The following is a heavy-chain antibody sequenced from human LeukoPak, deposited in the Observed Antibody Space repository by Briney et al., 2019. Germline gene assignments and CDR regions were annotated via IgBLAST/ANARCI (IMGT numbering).Heavy chain of an antibody. D-gene: IGHD3-3*01. J-gene: IGHJ6*03. Sequence: ASVKVSCKASGYTFTSYGISWVRQAPGQGLEWMGWISAYNGNTNYAQKLQGRVTMTTDTPTSTPYMELRSLRSDDTAVYYCARETNDFWSGYYYPHYYYYMDVWGKGTAVTVSS. V-gene: IGHV1-18*01. CDR3: ARETNDFWSGYYYPHYYYYMDV. CDR1: GYTFTSYG. CDR2: ISAYNGNT.